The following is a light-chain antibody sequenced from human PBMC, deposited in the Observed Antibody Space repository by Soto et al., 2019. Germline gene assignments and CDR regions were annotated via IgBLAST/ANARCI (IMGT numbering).Light chain of an antibody. CDR2: RAS. CDR3: QQYKSYSQWT. CDR1: QSISNW. V-gene: IGKV1-5*03. Sequence: DIQMTQSPSTLSASLGDIVTITCRASQSISNWLAWYQQKAGKAPKVLIYRASTLKSGVPSRFSGSGSATEFTLTISLLQPDDFATYYCQQYKSYSQWTFGQGTKVEIK. J-gene: IGKJ1*01.